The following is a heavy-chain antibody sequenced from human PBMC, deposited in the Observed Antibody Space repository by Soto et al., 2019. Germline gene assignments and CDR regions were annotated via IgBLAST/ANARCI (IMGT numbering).Heavy chain of an antibody. D-gene: IGHD4-17*01. Sequence: QVQLQESGPGLVKTSGTLSLTCAVSGGSISSSNWWRWVRQPPGKGLEWIGEIDHSGSTNYNPSLKSRVTISVDKSKNQFSLKLSSVTAADTAVYYCARDYGGNSDYYYGMDVWGQGTTVTVSS. CDR2: IDHSGST. CDR1: GGSISSSNW. J-gene: IGHJ6*02. CDR3: ARDYGGNSDYYYGMDV. V-gene: IGHV4-4*02.